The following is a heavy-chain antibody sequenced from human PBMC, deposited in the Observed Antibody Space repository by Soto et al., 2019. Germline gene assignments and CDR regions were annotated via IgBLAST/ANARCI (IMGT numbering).Heavy chain of an antibody. V-gene: IGHV4-30-2*01. J-gene: IGHJ4*02. CDR3: ARLQFGEGFDY. D-gene: IGHD3-10*01. Sequence: LSLTCAVSGGSISGGGFSWSWIRQPPGKGLEWIGYILHTGGTQYNPSLKSRVSMSVDKSKNQFSLHLTSVTAADTTVYYCARLQFGEGFDYWGQGALVTVSS. CDR2: ILHTGGT. CDR1: GGSISGGGFS.